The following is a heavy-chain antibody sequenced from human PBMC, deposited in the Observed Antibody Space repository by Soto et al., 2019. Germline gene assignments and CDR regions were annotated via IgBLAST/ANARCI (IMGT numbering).Heavy chain of an antibody. Sequence: EVQLVESGGGSAQPGGSLRLSCAASGFTFYSYWMHWVRQVPGKGLVWVSRINNDASSATYADSVEGRFTVSRDNSKNTLYLQMHSLRAEDTAVYFCVRQKVDGSGISEGMAVWGQGTTVTVSS. J-gene: IGHJ6*02. CDR1: GFTFYSYW. CDR2: INNDASSA. V-gene: IGHV3-74*03. D-gene: IGHD3-10*01. CDR3: VRQKVDGSGISEGMAV.